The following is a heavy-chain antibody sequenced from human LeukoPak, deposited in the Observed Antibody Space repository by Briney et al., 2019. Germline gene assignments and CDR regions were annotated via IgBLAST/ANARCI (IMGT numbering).Heavy chain of an antibody. CDR3: ARVKASSTSWTFDQ. J-gene: IGHJ4*02. CDR2: IYSSGST. CDR1: GGSTNSYY. D-gene: IGHD2-2*01. V-gene: IGHV4-4*07. Sequence: SETLSLTCSVSGGSTNSYYWSWIRQSGGKGLEWSGRIYSSGSTVYNPSLNSRLTVSIDTSKNQFSLTLKSVTATDTAVYHCARVKASSTSWTFDQWGQGALVTVSS.